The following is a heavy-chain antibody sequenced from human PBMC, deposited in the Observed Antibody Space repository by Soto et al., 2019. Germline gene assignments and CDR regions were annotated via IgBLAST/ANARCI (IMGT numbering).Heavy chain of an antibody. V-gene: IGHV3-23*01. J-gene: IGHJ4*02. CDR2: ISAAGGST. D-gene: IGHD3-22*01. CDR1: GFTFSRHV. Sequence: PGGSLRLSCAASGFTFSRHVMSWVRQAPGKGLEWFAAISAAGGSTYYADSVKGRFTISRDNSKNTLYLQMNTLRAEDTAVYYCANYSFLCYDSSAYLPFDVWGQGTLVTVSS. CDR3: ANYSFLCYDSSAYLPFDV.